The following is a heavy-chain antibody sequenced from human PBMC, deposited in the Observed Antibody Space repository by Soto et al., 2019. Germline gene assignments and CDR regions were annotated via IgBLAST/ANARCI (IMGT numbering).Heavy chain of an antibody. CDR2: IIPTFGTA. D-gene: IGHD2-2*01. CDR1: GGTFSSYA. Sequence: QVQLVQSGAEVKKPGSSVKVSCKASGGTFSSYAISWVRQAPGQGLEWMGGIIPTFGTANYAQKFQGRVTITADGSTTTAYMVLSSLSSEDTAVYYCARYRWLYCRSTRCYAEHPYTCYYYGLDVWGQGSTVTVSS. CDR3: ARYRWLYCRSTRCYAEHPYTCYYYGLDV. V-gene: IGHV1-69*01. J-gene: IGHJ6*02.